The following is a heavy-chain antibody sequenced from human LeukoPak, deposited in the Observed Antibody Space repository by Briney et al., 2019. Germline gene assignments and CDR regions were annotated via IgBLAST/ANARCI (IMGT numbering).Heavy chain of an antibody. Sequence: PSQTLSLTCTVSGGSISSGGYYWSWIRQPPGKGLEWIGYIYHSGSTYYNPSLKSRVTISVDRSKNQFSLKLSSVTAADTAVYYCARSDHYDSNGYYDYWGQGTLVTVSS. D-gene: IGHD3-22*01. CDR3: ARSDHYDSNGYYDY. V-gene: IGHV4-30-2*01. J-gene: IGHJ4*02. CDR1: GGSISSGGYY. CDR2: IYHSGST.